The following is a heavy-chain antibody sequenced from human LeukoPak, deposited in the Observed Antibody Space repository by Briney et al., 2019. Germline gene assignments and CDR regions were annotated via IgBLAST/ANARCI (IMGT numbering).Heavy chain of an antibody. V-gene: IGHV3-23*01. D-gene: IGHD6-13*01. CDR1: GFIFSNYG. J-gene: IGHJ4*02. CDR3: AKDKQQLAYFDY. CDR2: ISSSGGST. Sequence: PGGSLRLSCAASGFIFSNYGMSWVRQAPGKGLEWVSGISSSGGSTYYADSVKGRFTISRDNSKNTLYLQMNSLRAEDTAVYYCAKDKQQLAYFDYWGQGTLVTVSS.